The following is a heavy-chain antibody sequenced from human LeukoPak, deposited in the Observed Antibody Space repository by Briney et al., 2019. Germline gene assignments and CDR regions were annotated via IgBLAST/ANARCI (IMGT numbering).Heavy chain of an antibody. CDR1: GFTFSSYA. D-gene: IGHD1-26*01. J-gene: IGHJ4*02. Sequence: GRSLRLSCAASGFTFSSYAMHWVRQAPGKGLEWVAVISYDGSNKYYADSVKGRFTISRDNSKNTLYLQMNSLRAEDTAVYYCARSGEEWELLAEYWGQGTLVTVSS. CDR3: ARSGEEWELLAEY. V-gene: IGHV3-30-3*01. CDR2: ISYDGSNK.